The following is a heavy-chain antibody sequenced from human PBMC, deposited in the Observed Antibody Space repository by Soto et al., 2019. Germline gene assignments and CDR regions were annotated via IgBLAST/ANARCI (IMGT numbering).Heavy chain of an antibody. CDR2: INPNSGGT. Sequence: ASVKVSCKASGYTFTGYYMPWVRQAPGQGLEWMGWINPNSGGTHYAQKFQGRVTMTRDTSISTAYMELSRLRSDDTAVYYCARDAARGYNWFDPWGQGTLVTVSS. V-gene: IGHV1-2*02. J-gene: IGHJ5*02. CDR1: GYTFTGYY. CDR3: ARDAARGYNWFDP. D-gene: IGHD6-6*01.